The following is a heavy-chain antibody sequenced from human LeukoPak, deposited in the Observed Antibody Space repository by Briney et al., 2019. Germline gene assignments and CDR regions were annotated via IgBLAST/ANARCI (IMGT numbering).Heavy chain of an antibody. Sequence: GGSLRLSCAASGFVFSSHWMNWVRQAPGKGLECVAYINQDGSKKYYVDSVKGRFTIYRDNAKNSLYLQMNSLRAEETAVYYGGRDPDDYPGVVFDIGGQGEVVPLST. CDR1: GFVFSSHW. CDR2: INQDGSKK. J-gene: IGHJ3*02. V-gene: IGHV3-7*04. CDR3: GRDPDDYPGVVFDI. D-gene: IGHD4-11*01.